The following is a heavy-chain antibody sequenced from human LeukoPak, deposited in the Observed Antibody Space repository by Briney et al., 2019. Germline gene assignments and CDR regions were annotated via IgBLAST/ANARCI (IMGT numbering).Heavy chain of an antibody. J-gene: IGHJ4*02. CDR1: GFTFSSYS. D-gene: IGHD6-13*01. CDR3: ARDLASCIAAAGTFDY. V-gene: IGHV3-21*01. Sequence: GGSLRLSCAASGFTFSSYSINWVRQAPGKGLEWVSSISSSSSYIYYADSVKGRFTISRDNAKNSLYLQMNSLRAEDTAVYYCARDLASCIAAAGTFDYWGQGTLVTVSS. CDR2: ISSSSSYI.